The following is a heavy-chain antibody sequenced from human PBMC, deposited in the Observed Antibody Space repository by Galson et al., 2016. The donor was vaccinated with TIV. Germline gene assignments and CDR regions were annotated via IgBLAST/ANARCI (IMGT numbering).Heavy chain of an antibody. CDR2: ISADSGNT. Sequence: GISWVRLAAGQGLEWMGWISADSGNTNYAQNLQGRVTMTRDTSTSTAYMELSSLRSEDTAVYYCARPPYCGGDCYKYDSWGQGTLVTVSS. V-gene: IGHV1-18*01. D-gene: IGHD2-21*01. CDR1: G. CDR3: ARPPYCGGDCYKYDS. J-gene: IGHJ4*02.